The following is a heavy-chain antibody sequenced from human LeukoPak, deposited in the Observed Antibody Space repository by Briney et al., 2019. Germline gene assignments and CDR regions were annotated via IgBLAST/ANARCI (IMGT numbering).Heavy chain of an antibody. CDR3: ATSREVAGSHAFDI. CDR1: GYSFTNYW. D-gene: IGHD6-19*01. V-gene: IGHV5-51*01. J-gene: IGHJ3*02. CDR2: LYPGDSAS. Sequence: GESLKISCKGSGYSFTNYWIGWVRQMPGKGLEWMGMLYPGDSASRFSPSFQGRVTMSVDRSINTAYLQWSSLRASDTAMCYCATSREVAGSHAFDIWGQGTVVTVSS.